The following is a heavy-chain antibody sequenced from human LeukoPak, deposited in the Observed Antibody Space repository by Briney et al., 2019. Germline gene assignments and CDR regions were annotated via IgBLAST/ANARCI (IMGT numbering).Heavy chain of an antibody. CDR1: GGSISSGSYY. D-gene: IGHD3-3*01. Sequence: SQTLSLTCTVSGGSISSGSYYWSWIRQPAGKGLEWIGRIYTSGSTNYNPSLKSRVTISVDTSKNQFSLKLSSVTAADTAVYYCASGVVIIDWGQGTLVTVSS. V-gene: IGHV4-61*02. CDR3: ASGVVIID. CDR2: IYTSGST. J-gene: IGHJ4*02.